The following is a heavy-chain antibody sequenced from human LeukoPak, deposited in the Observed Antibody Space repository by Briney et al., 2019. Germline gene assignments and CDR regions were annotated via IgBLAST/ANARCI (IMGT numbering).Heavy chain of an antibody. Sequence: GGSLRLSCAASGFTFSSYSMNWVRQAPGKGLEWVSSISSSSSYIYYADSVKGRFTISRDNAKNSLYLQMNSLRAEDTAVYYCARDWSGSYYGDYWGQGVLVTVSS. D-gene: IGHD1-26*01. CDR1: GFTFSSYS. V-gene: IGHV3-21*01. CDR2: ISSSSSYI. J-gene: IGHJ4*02. CDR3: ARDWSGSYYGDY.